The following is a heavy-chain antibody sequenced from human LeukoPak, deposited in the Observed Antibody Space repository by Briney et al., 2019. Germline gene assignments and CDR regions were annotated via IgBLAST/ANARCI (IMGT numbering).Heavy chain of an antibody. V-gene: IGHV3-49*04. D-gene: IGHD1-26*01. CDR2: IRSKAYGGTT. Sequence: GGSLRLSCTASGFTFGGYAMSWVRQAPGKGLEWVGFIRSKAYGGTTEYAASVKGRFTISRDDSKSIAYLQMNSLKTEDTAVYHCTRGAGGSYWNYYYYMDVWGKGTTVTVPS. CDR3: TRGAGGSYWNYYYYMDV. CDR1: GFTFGGYA. J-gene: IGHJ6*03.